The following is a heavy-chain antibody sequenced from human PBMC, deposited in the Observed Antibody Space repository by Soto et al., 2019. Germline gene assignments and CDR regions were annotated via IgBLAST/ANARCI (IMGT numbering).Heavy chain of an antibody. CDR2: ISAYNGNT. CDR1: GYTFTSYG. Sequence: ASVKVSCKASGYTFTSYGISWVRQAPGQGLEWMGWISAYNGNTNYAQKLQGRVTMTTDTSTSTAYMELRSLRSGDTAVYYCARDHREAVAVKVLGYWGQGTLVPVYS. J-gene: IGHJ4*02. D-gene: IGHD6-19*01. CDR3: ARDHREAVAVKVLGY. V-gene: IGHV1-18*01.